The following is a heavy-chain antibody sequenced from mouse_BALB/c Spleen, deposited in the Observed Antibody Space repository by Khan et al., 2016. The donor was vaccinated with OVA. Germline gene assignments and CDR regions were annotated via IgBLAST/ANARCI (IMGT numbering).Heavy chain of an antibody. V-gene: IGHV5-6*01. J-gene: IGHJ3*01. Sequence: EVQLVESGGDLVKTGGSLKLSCAASGFTFSTYGMSWVRLTPDKRLEWVATISSGGHYTYYIDSVKGRFTISRDNAKNILYLQMTSLRSEDTAMYYCARLAYYYNSEGFAYWGQGTLVTVSA. CDR3: ARLAYYYNSEGFAY. CDR1: GFTFSTYG. D-gene: IGHD1-1*01. CDR2: ISSGGHYT.